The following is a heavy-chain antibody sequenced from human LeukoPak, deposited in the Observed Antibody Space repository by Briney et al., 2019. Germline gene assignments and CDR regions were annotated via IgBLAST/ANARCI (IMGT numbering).Heavy chain of an antibody. CDR3: ARDRTSAAAGTPGGY. CDR1: GYTFTSYG. D-gene: IGHD6-13*01. V-gene: IGHV1-18*01. CDR2: ISAYNGNT. Sequence: ASVKVSCKASGYTFTSYGISWVRQAPGQGLEWMGWISAYNGNTNYAQKLQGRVTMTTDTSTSTAYMELRSLRSDDTAVYYCARDRTSAAAGTPGGYWGQGTLVTVSS. J-gene: IGHJ4*02.